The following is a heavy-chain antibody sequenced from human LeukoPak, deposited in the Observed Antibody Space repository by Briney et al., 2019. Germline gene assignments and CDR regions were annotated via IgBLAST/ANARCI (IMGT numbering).Heavy chain of an antibody. CDR1: GFVFSIYT. V-gene: IGHV3-64D*06. CDR2: ISGSGNGFSI. D-gene: IGHD3-16*01. J-gene: IGHJ4*02. CDR3: VKDFGRVRGTPDS. Sequence: GGSLRLSCSASGFVFSIYTMYWVRQAPGKGPEYVSTISGSGNGFSIYYADSVKGRFTISRDDSKSILYLQMNGLRSEDTAVYYCVKDFGRVRGTPDSWGQGTLVTVSS.